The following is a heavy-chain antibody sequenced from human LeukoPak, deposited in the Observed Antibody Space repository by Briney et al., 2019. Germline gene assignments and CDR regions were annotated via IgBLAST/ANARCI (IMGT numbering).Heavy chain of an antibody. CDR2: IVPILGIA. V-gene: IGHV1-69*04. CDR3: ARVVVTYYYGMDV. D-gene: IGHD4-23*01. CDR1: GGTFSSYA. Sequence: SVKVSCKASGGTFSSYAISWVRQAPGQGLEWMGRIVPILGIANYAQKFQGRVTITADKSTSTAYMELSSLRSEDTAVYYCARVVVTYYYGMDVWGQGTTVTVSS. J-gene: IGHJ6*02.